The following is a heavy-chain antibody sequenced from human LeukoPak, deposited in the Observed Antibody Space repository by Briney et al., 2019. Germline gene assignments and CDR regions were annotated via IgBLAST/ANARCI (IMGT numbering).Heavy chain of an antibody. Sequence: PGRSLRLSCAASGFTFSSYWMSWVRQAPGKGLEWVANIKQDGSEKYYVDSVKGRFTISRDNAKNSLYLQMNSLRAEDTAVYYCARGSGGKPSYYFDFWGRGTLVTVSS. CDR2: IKQDGSEK. V-gene: IGHV3-7*01. J-gene: IGHJ4*02. CDR1: GFTFSSYW. CDR3: ARGSGGKPSYYFDF. D-gene: IGHD2-15*01.